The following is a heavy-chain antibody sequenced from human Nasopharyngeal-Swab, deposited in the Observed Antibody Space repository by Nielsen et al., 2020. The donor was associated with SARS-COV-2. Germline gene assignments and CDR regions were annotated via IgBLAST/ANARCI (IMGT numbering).Heavy chain of an antibody. V-gene: IGHV3-23*01. J-gene: IGHJ4*02. CDR3: TTQPSAIDY. D-gene: IGHD2-2*02. CDR1: GFTFTNYA. Sequence: GESLKISCAASGFTFTNYAMSWVRQAPGKGLEWVSAISGSGGSTYYADSVKGRFTISRDNSKNTLYLQMNSLKTEDTAVYYCTTQPSAIDYWGQGTLVTVSS. CDR2: ISGSGGST.